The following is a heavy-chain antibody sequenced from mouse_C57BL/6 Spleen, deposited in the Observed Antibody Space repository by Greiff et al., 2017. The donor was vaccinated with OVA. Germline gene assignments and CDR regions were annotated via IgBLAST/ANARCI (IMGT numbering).Heavy chain of an antibody. CDR2: IDPENGDT. CDR1: GFNIKDDY. V-gene: IGHV14-4*01. CDR3: SAGGYYGSRAGLAY. D-gene: IGHD1-1*01. Sequence: EVQLQQSGAELVRPGASVKLSCTASGFNIKDDYMHWVKQRPEQGLEWIGWIDPENGDTESASKFQGKATITADTSSNTAYLQLNSLTSEDTAVYYCSAGGYYGSRAGLAYWGQGTLVTVSA. J-gene: IGHJ3*01.